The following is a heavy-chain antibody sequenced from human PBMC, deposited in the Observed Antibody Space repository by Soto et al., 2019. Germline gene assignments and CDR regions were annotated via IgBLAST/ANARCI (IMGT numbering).Heavy chain of an antibody. J-gene: IGHJ3*02. Sequence: GSLRLSCAASGFTVSSNYMSWVRQAPGKGLEWVSVIYSGGSTYYADSVKGRFTISRDNSKNTLYLQMNSLRAEDTAVYYCASHILRYFARSDAFDIWGQGTMVTVSS. V-gene: IGHV3-53*01. CDR1: GFTVSSNY. CDR3: ASHILRYFARSDAFDI. D-gene: IGHD3-9*01. CDR2: IYSGGST.